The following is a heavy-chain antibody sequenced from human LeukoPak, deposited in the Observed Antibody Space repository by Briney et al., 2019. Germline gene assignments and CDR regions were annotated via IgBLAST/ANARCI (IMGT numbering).Heavy chain of an antibody. CDR3: ARDSTPYSSSSRGGE. Sequence: GASVKVSCKASGYTFTSYGISWVRQAPGQGLEWMGWISAYNGNTNYAQKLQGRVTMTTDTSTSTAYMELRSLRSDDTAVYYCARDSTPYSSSSRGGEWGQGTLVTVSS. J-gene: IGHJ4*02. V-gene: IGHV1-18*01. D-gene: IGHD6-6*01. CDR2: ISAYNGNT. CDR1: GYTFTSYG.